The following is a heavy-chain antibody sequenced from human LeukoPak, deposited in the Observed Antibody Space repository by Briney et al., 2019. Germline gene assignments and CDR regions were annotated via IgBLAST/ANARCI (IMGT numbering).Heavy chain of an antibody. D-gene: IGHD2-2*01. J-gene: IGHJ6*03. V-gene: IGHV3-11*01. CDR1: GFIFSDYY. CDR2: IKGTGLTT. Sequence: GGSLRLSCAASGFIFSDYYMSWIRQAPGKGLEWVSTIKGTGLTTYYADSVKGRFTISRDNAKNSLYLQMNSLRAEDTALYYCARARFNFCSSTSCLLSDYYYMDVWGKGTTVTVSS. CDR3: ARARFNFCSSTSCLLSDYYYMDV.